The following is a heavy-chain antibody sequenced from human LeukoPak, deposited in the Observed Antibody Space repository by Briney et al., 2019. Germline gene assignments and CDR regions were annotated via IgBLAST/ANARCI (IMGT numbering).Heavy chain of an antibody. CDR3: ARGASSSWYSYYYYYMDV. D-gene: IGHD6-13*01. V-gene: IGHV1-8*01. J-gene: IGHJ6*03. CDR1: GYTFTSYD. Sequence: GASVKVSCKASGYTFTSYDINWVRQATGQGLEWMGWMNPNSGNTGYAQKFQGRVTMTRNTSISTAYMELSSLRSEDTAVYYCARGASSSWYSYYYYYMDVWGKGTTVTVSS. CDR2: MNPNSGNT.